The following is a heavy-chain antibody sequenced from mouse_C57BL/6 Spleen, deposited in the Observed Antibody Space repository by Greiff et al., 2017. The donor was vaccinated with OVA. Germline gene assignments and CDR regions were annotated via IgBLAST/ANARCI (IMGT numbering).Heavy chain of an antibody. CDR2: IWTGGGT. D-gene: IGHD3-1*01. J-gene: IGHJ2*01. CDR3: ATRRGASHYVDD. CDR1: GFSLTSYA. V-gene: IGHV2-9-1*01. Sequence: QVQLQQSGPGLVAPSQSLPITCTVSGFSLTSYAISWVRQPPGKGLEWLGVIWTGGGTHYNSALKSRLSISKDNSKSQVVLKMNSLKTEDTARYYGATRRGASHYVDDWGQGTTLTVSA.